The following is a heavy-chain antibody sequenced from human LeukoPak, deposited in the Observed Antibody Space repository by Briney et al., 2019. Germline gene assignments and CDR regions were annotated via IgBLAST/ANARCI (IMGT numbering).Heavy chain of an antibody. CDR1: GFTFSNYE. J-gene: IGHJ6*04. CDR2: ISSSGSTI. D-gene: IGHD3-10*02. Sequence: PGGSLRLSCAASGFTFSNYEMNWVRQAPGKGLEWVSYISSSGSTIYYADSVKGRFTISRDNAKNSLYLQMNSLRAEDTAVYYCAELGITMIGGVWGKGTTVAISS. CDR3: AELGITMIGGV. V-gene: IGHV3-48*03.